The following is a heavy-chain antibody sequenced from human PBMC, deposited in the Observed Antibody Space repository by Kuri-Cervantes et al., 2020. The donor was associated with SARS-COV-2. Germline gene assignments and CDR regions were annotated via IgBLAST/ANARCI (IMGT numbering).Heavy chain of an antibody. CDR3: TRDPPYDFWSGYYPIHYYYYMDV. CDR2: ISSSSSTI. CDR1: GFTFSSYS. D-gene: IGHD3-3*01. Sequence: LTCAASGFTFSSYSMNWVRQAPGKGLEWVSYISSSSSTIYYADSVKGRFTISRDNAKNPLYLQMNSLRAEDTAVYYCTRDPPYDFWSGYYPIHYYYYMDVWGKGTTVTVSS. V-gene: IGHV3-48*01. J-gene: IGHJ6*03.